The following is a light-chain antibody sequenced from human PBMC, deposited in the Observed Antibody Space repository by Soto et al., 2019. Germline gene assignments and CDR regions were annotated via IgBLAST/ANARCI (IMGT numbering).Light chain of an antibody. Sequence: QSALTQPPSASGSPGQSVTISCTGTSSDVGGYNYVSWYQQHPGEAPKLMIYEVTKRPSGVPHRFSGSKSGNTASLTVSGLPAEDEADYYCSSYAGSNNPFVFGTGTKLTVL. CDR2: EVT. CDR1: SSDVGGYNY. J-gene: IGLJ1*01. CDR3: SSYAGSNNPFV. V-gene: IGLV2-8*01.